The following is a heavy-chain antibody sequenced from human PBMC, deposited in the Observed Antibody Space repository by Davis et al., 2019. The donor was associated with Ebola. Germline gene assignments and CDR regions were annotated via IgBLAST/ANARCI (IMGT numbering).Heavy chain of an antibody. CDR3: ARGCYYDSSGYLLGGNWYDP. CDR2: INHSGST. J-gene: IGHJ5*02. CDR1: GGSFSGYY. Sequence: SETLSLTCAAYGGSFSGYYWSWIRQPPGKGLEWIGEINHSGSTNYNPSLKSRVTTSVDTSKNQFSLKLSSVTAADTAVYYCARGCYYDSSGYLLGGNWYDPWGQGTLVTVSS. D-gene: IGHD3-22*01. V-gene: IGHV4-34*01.